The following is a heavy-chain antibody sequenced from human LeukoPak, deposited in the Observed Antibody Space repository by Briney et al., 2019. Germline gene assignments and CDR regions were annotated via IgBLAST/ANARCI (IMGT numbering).Heavy chain of an antibody. CDR2: IYTSGST. V-gene: IGHV4-61*02. CDR3: AGGGRYYYDSSGYYYRPRDAFDI. Sequence: SETMSLTRTVSGGAISSGSYYWSWIRQPPGKGLEWIGRIYTSGSTNYNPSLKSRVTISVDTSKNQFSLKLSSVTAADTAVYYCAGGGRYYYDSSGYYYRPRDAFDIWGQGTMVTVSS. D-gene: IGHD3-22*01. J-gene: IGHJ3*02. CDR1: GGAISSGSYY.